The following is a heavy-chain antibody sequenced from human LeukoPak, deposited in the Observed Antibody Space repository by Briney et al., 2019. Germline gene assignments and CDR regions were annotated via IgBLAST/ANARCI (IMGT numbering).Heavy chain of an antibody. V-gene: IGHV1-2*02. CDR2: INPNSGGT. J-gene: IGHJ5*02. CDR3: ARGRVYSSSWFDP. Sequence: ASVKVSCKASGYTFTGYYMHWVRQAPGQGLEWMGWINPNSGGTNYAQKFQGRVTMTRDTSISIAYMELSRLRSDDTAVYYCARGRVYSSSWFDPWGQGTLVTVSS. CDR1: GYTFTGYY. D-gene: IGHD6-13*01.